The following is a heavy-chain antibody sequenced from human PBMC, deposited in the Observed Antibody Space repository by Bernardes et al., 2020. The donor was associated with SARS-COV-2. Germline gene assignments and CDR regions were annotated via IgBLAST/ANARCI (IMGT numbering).Heavy chain of an antibody. CDR3: ASFPPWWAVTTFWVEGGYYYDYGMDC. CDR1: GYTFTGYC. CDR2: INPNSGGT. D-gene: IGHD4-4*01. J-gene: IGHJ6*02. V-gene: IGHV1-2*02. Sequence: ASVKVSCKASGYTFTGYCMRWVRQAPGQGLEWMGWINPNSGGTNYAQKFQGRVTMTRDTSISTAYMELSRLRSDDTAVYYCASFPPWWAVTTFWVEGGYYYDYGMDCWGQGTTVTFSS.